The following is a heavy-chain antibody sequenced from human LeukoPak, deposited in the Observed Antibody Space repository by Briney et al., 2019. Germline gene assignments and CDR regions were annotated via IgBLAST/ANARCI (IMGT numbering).Heavy chain of an antibody. CDR3: ARDLKDDGFGAGGSLGF. CDR2: IDPNNGGT. Sequence: ASVKVSCKAFGYTFTSNYVHWVRQAPGQGLEWVGWIDPNNGGTYYAQHFQGRVTMTRDTSITTAYMELNSLTSDDTAVYYCARDLKDDGFGAGGSLGFWGQGTLVPVSS. J-gene: IGHJ4*02. V-gene: IGHV1-2*02. D-gene: IGHD3-10*01. CDR1: GYTFTSNY.